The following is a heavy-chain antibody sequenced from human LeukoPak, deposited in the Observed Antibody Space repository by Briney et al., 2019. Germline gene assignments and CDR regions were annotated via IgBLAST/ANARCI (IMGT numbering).Heavy chain of an antibody. CDR2: INHSGSA. CDR3: ARGQGTVTTH. D-gene: IGHD4-17*01. Sequence: SETLSLTCAVSGGSFSGYYWTWIRQPPGKGLEWIGEINHSGSANYNPSLKSRVTISLDTSKNQFSLEVSSATAADTAVYYCARGQGTVTTHWGQGTLVTVSS. V-gene: IGHV4-34*01. J-gene: IGHJ4*02. CDR1: GGSFSGYY.